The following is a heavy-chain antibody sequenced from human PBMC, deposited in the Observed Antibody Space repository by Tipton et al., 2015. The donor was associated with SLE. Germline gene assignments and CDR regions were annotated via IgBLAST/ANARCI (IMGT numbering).Heavy chain of an antibody. CDR2: INANGRTI. CDR1: GFSFSSFG. D-gene: IGHD6-6*01. CDR3: ARGGAARPDY. J-gene: IGHJ4*02. V-gene: IGHV3-48*01. Sequence: SLRLSCAAAGFSFSSFGMNWVRQGPGKGLEWVSYINANGRTINYADSVKGRFTIPRDNARNSLYLQMNSLTADDTAVYYCARGGAARPDYWGQGTLVTVSS.